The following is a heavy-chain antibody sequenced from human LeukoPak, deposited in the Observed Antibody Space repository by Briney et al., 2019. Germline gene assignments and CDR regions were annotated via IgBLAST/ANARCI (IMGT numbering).Heavy chain of an antibody. CDR3: ARAARDDWVDP. Sequence: SETLSLTCAVYGGSFSGYYWSRIRQPPGKGLEWIGEINHSGRTNYNPSLKSRVTISVDTSKNQFSLKLSSVTAADTAVYYCARAARDDWVDPWGQGTLVTVSS. J-gene: IGHJ5*02. CDR2: INHSGRT. CDR1: GGSFSGYY. V-gene: IGHV4-34*01.